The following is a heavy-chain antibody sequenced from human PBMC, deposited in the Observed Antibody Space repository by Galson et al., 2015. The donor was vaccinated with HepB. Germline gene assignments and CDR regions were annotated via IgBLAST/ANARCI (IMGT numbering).Heavy chain of an antibody. CDR2: IYPADSDS. CDR1: GYRFSSYW. Sequence: QSGAEVKKPGESLKISCKGFGYRFSSYWIGWVRQMPGKGLEWMGIIYPADSDSRYSPSFQGQVTISADKSISTAYLQWSSLKASDTAIYYCATLGPVVPAAVEFDYWGQGTLVTVSA. D-gene: IGHD2-2*01. J-gene: IGHJ4*02. V-gene: IGHV5-51*03. CDR3: ATLGPVVPAAVEFDY.